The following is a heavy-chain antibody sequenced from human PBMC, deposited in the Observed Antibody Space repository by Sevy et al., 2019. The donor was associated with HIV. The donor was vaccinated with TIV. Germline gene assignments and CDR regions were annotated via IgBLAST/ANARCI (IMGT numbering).Heavy chain of an antibody. CDR1: GFPFSSYA. Sequence: GGSLRLSCAASGFPFSSYAMSWVRQAPGKGLEWVSAISGSGGSTYYADSVKGRFTISRDNSKNTLYLQMNSLRAEDTAVYYCAKDQWGDSSGYYYFGAFDIWGQGTMVTVSS. V-gene: IGHV3-23*01. CDR2: ISGSGGST. D-gene: IGHD3-22*01. J-gene: IGHJ3*02. CDR3: AKDQWGDSSGYYYFGAFDI.